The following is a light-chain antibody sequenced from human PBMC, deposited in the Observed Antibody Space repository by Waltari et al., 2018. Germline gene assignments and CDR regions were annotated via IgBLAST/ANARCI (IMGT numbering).Light chain of an antibody. CDR3: QHRNTGLT. Sequence: EIVMTQSPATLSVSPGERATLSCRASQSVSSKLAWYQQKPGQAPRLLIYGASPRATGIPARFSGSGSGTEFTLTISSLQSEDFAVYYCQHRNTGLTFGGGTKVEIE. CDR2: GAS. J-gene: IGKJ4*01. CDR1: QSVSSK. V-gene: IGKV3-15*01.